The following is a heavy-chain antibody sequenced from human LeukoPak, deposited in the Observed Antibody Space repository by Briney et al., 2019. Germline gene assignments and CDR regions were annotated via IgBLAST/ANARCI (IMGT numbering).Heavy chain of an antibody. CDR3: TTRVVTTNDN. D-gene: IGHD2-21*02. Sequence: GGSLRLSCAASGFAFNNAWMNWVRQAPGQGLEWVGRIKKKIEGETAHYAAPVRGRFIISRVDSKNMLDLQMVSLKTEDTAVYYCTTRVVTTNDNWGQGTLVTVSS. V-gene: IGHV3-15*01. CDR2: IKKKIEGETA. CDR1: GFAFNNAW. J-gene: IGHJ4*02.